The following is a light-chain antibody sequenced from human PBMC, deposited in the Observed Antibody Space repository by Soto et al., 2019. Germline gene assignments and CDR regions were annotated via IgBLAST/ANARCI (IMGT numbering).Light chain of an antibody. CDR3: QQRGNWPPT. Sequence: DTVLTQSPATLSLSPGERATLSCRASQTVSTYLAWYQQKPGQSPRLLISDTSNRASGIPARFSGSGSGTDFTLTLSSLEPEDFAVYFCQQRGNWPPTFGQGTKLEI. V-gene: IGKV3-11*01. CDR2: DTS. CDR1: QTVSTY. J-gene: IGKJ2*01.